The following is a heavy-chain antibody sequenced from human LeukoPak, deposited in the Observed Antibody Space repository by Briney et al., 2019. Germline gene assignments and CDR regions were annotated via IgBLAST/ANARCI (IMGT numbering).Heavy chain of an antibody. D-gene: IGHD6-13*01. V-gene: IGHV4-38-2*02. CDR2: INHSGST. CDR1: GYSISTGYY. J-gene: IGHJ4*02. CDR3: ARHRAVVPADLTGYSSSWYGDPFDY. Sequence: SETLSLTCTVSGYSISTGYYWGWIRQPPGKGLEWIGEINHSGSTNYNPSLKSRVTISVDTSKNQFSLKLSSVTAADTAVYYCARHRAVVPADLTGYSSSWYGDPFDYWGQGTLVTVSS.